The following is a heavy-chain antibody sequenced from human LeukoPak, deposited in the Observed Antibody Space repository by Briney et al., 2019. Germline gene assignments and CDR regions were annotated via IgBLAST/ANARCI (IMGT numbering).Heavy chain of an antibody. CDR1: GDSISSYY. J-gene: IGHJ4*02. Sequence: SETLSLTCTVSGDSISSYYWSWIRQPPGKGLEWIGYIFYSGSTNYNPSLKSRVTISVDTSKNQFSLNLSSVTAADTAVYYCTRVGGTEGFDYWGQGTLVTVSS. CDR2: IFYSGST. CDR3: TRVGGTEGFDY. V-gene: IGHV4-59*01.